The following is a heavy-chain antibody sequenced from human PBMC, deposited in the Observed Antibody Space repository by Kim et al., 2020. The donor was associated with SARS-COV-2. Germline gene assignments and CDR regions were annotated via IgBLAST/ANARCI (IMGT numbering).Heavy chain of an antibody. CDR1: GFTFSSYW. Sequence: GGSLRLSCAASGFTFSSYWMSWVRQAPGKGLEWVANIKQDGSEKYYVDSVKGRFTISRDNAKNSLYLQMNSLRAEDTAVYYCARTFREWRSGWDHFDPWGQGTLVTVSS. CDR2: IKQDGSEK. D-gene: IGHD6-19*01. J-gene: IGHJ5*02. V-gene: IGHV3-7*01. CDR3: ARTFREWRSGWDHFDP.